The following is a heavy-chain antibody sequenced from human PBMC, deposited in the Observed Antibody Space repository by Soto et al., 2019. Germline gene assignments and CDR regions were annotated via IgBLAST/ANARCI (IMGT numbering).Heavy chain of an antibody. Sequence: QVQLVESGGGVVQPGRSLRLSCAASGFTFSSYGMHWVRQAPGKGLEWVAVIWYDGSNKYYADSVKGRFTISRDNSKNTLYLQMNSLRAEDTAVYYCARVESSSSFLLIANYGMDVWGQGTTVTVSS. CDR2: IWYDGSNK. V-gene: IGHV3-33*01. CDR3: ARVESSSSFLLIANYGMDV. J-gene: IGHJ6*02. CDR1: GFTFSSYG. D-gene: IGHD6-13*01.